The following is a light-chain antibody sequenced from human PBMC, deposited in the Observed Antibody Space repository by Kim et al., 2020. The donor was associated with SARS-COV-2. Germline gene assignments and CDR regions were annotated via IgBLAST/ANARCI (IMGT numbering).Light chain of an antibody. CDR1: RMGTKS. V-gene: IGLV3-21*04. Sequence: PGQTAAMTCGGRRMGTKSVHWYQQGPGQAPVVGSYSDRERPSGIPERFSGSNAGSTATLTLSGVEAGDEADYYCQVWDSNSDHVVFGGGTQLTVL. CDR3: QVWDSNSDHVV. J-gene: IGLJ3*02. CDR2: SDR.